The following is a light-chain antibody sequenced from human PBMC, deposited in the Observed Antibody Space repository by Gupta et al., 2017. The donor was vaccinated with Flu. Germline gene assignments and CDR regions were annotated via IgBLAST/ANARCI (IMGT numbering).Light chain of an antibody. CDR1: QSINSY. CDR2: AAS. CDR3: QQTDTSPPT. J-gene: IGKJ2*01. V-gene: IGKV1-39*01. Sequence: PSSLSASVGGRLTITCRASQSINSYLSWYQQKPGEAPKLLIYAASILQSGVPSMFSGSGSGTDFTLTISSLQPEDFATYYCQQTDTSPPTFGQGTKVEIK.